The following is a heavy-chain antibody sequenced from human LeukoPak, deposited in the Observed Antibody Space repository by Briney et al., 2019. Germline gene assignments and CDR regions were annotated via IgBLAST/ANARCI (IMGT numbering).Heavy chain of an antibody. CDR2: INHSGST. Sequence: PSETLSLTCAVYGGSFSGYYWSWIRQPPGKGLEWIGEINHSGSTNYNPSLKSRVTISVDTSKNQFSLKLSSVTAADTAVYYCASTSGTTGTTGVDYWGRGTLVTVSS. CDR3: ASTSGTTGTTGVDY. D-gene: IGHD1-1*01. V-gene: IGHV4-34*01. J-gene: IGHJ4*02. CDR1: GGSFSGYY.